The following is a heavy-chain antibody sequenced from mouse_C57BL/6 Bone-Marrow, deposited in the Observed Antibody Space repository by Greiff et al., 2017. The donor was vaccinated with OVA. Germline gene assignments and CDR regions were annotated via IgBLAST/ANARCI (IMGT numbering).Heavy chain of an antibody. CDR3: ADGNYLKYAMGH. D-gene: IGHD2-1*01. CDR2: INPSSGYT. Sequence: VQLQQSGAELARPGASVKMSCKASGYTFTSYTMHWVKQRPGQGLEWIGYINPSSGYTKYNQKFKDKATLTADKSSSTAYMQLSSLTSEDSAVXYWADGNYLKYAMGHRGQGTPGT. CDR1: GYTFTSYT. V-gene: IGHV1-4*01. J-gene: IGHJ4*01.